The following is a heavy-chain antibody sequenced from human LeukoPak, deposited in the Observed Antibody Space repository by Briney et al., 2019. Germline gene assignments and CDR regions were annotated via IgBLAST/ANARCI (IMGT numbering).Heavy chain of an antibody. CDR3: ARGSTLGSCTSSSCHNWFDP. D-gene: IGHD2-2*01. Sequence: GGSLRLSCAVSGFTLSSYSMNWVRQAPGKGLEWVSSISGRSNYIFYADSVKGRFTISRDNAENSLYLLLNSLRVEDTAVYYCARGSTLGSCTSSSCHNWFDPWGQGTLVTVSS. CDR1: GFTLSSYS. V-gene: IGHV3-21*01. CDR2: ISGRSNYI. J-gene: IGHJ5*02.